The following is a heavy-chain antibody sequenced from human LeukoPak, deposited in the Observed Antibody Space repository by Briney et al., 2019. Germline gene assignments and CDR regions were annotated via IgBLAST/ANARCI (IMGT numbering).Heavy chain of an antibody. Sequence: SETLSLTCTVSGGSISSYYWSWIRQPPGKGLEWIGYIYYSESTSYNPSLNSRVTISLDTSKNQFSLNLSSVTAADTAVYYCARRESSGFFDYWGQGTLVTVSS. D-gene: IGHD6-19*01. V-gene: IGHV4-59*08. CDR3: ARRESSGFFDY. CDR1: GGSISSYY. CDR2: IYYSEST. J-gene: IGHJ4*02.